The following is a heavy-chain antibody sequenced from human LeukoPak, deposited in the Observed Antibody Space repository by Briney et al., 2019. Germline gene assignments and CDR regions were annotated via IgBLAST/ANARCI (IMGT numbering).Heavy chain of an antibody. V-gene: IGHV5-51*01. J-gene: IGHJ4*02. CDR3: ARQIPSYYDSSGHFDY. CDR1: GYSFTSYW. D-gene: IGHD3-22*01. Sequence: GESLKISCKGSGYSFTSYWIGWVRQMPGKGLEWMGIIYPGDSDTRYSPSFQGQVTISADKSISTAYPQWSSLKASDTAMYYCARQIPSYYDSSGHFDYWGQGTLVTVSS. CDR2: IYPGDSDT.